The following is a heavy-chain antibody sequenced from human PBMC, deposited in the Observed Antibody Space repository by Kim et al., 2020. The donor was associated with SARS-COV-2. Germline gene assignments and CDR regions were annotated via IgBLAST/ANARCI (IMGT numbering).Heavy chain of an antibody. Sequence: SETLSLTCTVSGGSISSSSYYWGWIRQPPGKGLEWIGSLYYSGSTYYNPSLKSRVIISVDTSKNQFSLKLSSVTAADTAVYYCARHRGYYDILTGYYLTPYFDYWGQGTLVTVSS. CDR1: GGSISSSSYY. V-gene: IGHV4-39*01. CDR2: LYYSGST. CDR3: ARHRGYYDILTGYYLTPYFDY. J-gene: IGHJ4*02. D-gene: IGHD3-9*01.